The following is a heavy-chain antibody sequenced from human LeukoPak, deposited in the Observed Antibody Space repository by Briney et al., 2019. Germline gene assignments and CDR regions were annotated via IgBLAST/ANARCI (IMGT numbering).Heavy chain of an antibody. CDR1: GFTVSRNY. CDR3: ARDQYGDLRGGYAGQDF. J-gene: IGHJ4*02. D-gene: IGHD5-12*01. Sequence: GGSLRLSCAASGFTVSRNYMSWVRQAPGKGLEWVSVIYSGGSTYYADSVKGRFTISRDNSKNTLYLQMNSLRAEDTAVYYCARDQYGDLRGGYAGQDFWGQGTLVTVSS. V-gene: IGHV3-53*01. CDR2: IYSGGST.